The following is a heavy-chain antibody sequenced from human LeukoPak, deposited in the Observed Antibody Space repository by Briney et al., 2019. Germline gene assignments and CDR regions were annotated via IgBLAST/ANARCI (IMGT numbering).Heavy chain of an antibody. V-gene: IGHV4-34*01. D-gene: IGHD3-10*01. CDR1: GGSFSGYY. Sequence: SETLSLTCAVYGGSFSGYYWSWIRQPPGKGLERIGEINHSGSTNYNPSLKSRVTISVDTSKNQCSLKLSSVTAADTAVYYCARGVVRGVNPYYYYYGMDVWGQGTTVTVSS. CDR3: ARGVVRGVNPYYYYYGMDV. CDR2: INHSGST. J-gene: IGHJ6*02.